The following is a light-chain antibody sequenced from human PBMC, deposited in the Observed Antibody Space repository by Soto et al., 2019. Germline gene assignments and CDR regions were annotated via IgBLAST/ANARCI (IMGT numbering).Light chain of an antibody. Sequence: EIVLTQSPGTLSLSPGERATLSCRARQYVSSTYLAWYQQKPGQAPRLLIYGASSRATGIPDRFSGSGSGTDFTLTISRLEPEDFVVYHCQQYGSSPGTFGQGTKVEI. CDR2: GAS. CDR3: QQYGSSPGT. CDR1: QYVSSTY. J-gene: IGKJ1*01. V-gene: IGKV3-20*01.